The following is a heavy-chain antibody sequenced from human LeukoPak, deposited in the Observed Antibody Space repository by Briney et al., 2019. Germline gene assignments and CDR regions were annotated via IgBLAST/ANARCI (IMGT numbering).Heavy chain of an antibody. CDR2: ISYDGSNK. CDR1: GFTFSSYG. Sequence: PGGSLRLSCAASGFTFSSYGMHWVRQAPGKGLEWVAVISYDGSNKYYADSVKGRFTISRDNSKNTLYLQMNSLRAEDTAVYYCAKIVVPAAIGGYSFDYWGQGTLVTVSS. D-gene: IGHD2-2*01. CDR3: AKIVVPAAIGGYSFDY. V-gene: IGHV3-30*18. J-gene: IGHJ4*02.